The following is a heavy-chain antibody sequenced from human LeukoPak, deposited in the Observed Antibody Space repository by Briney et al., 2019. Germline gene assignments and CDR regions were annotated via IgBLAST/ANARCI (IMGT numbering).Heavy chain of an antibody. V-gene: IGHV3-64D*09. D-gene: IGHD6-19*01. J-gene: IGHJ4*02. Sequence: GGSLRLSCAASGFTFSSYWMHWVRQAPGKGLEYVSAMSSNGGTTYYVDSVKGRFTISRDNSKNTLYLQMSSLRAEDTAVYYCVKDRYSSGWYLDYWGQGTLVTVSS. CDR1: GFTFSSYW. CDR3: VKDRYSSGWYLDY. CDR2: MSSNGGTT.